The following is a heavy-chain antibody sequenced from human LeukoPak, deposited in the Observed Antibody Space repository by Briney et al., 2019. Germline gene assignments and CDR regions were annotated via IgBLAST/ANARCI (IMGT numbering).Heavy chain of an antibody. V-gene: IGHV3-72*01. CDR3: IRVQGGGAFDI. D-gene: IGHD3-10*01. Sequence: GGSLRLSCAASGFTISDYYMDWVRQAPGKAPEWVGRSRTKAQSYRLSFAASLGSRFTISRDESKPSLFLHMNSLRTEDTAMYYCIRVQGGGAFDIWGQGIMVTVSS. J-gene: IGHJ3*02. CDR1: GFTISDYY. CDR2: SRTKAQSYRL.